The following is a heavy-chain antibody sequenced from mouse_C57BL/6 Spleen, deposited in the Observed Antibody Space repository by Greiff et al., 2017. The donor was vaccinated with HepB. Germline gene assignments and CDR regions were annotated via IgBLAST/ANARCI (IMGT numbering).Heavy chain of an antibody. J-gene: IGHJ3*01. CDR2: ISSGSSII. CDR3: ARSETAPFAY. CDR1: GFTFSDYG. V-gene: IGHV5-17*01. D-gene: IGHD3-2*01. Sequence: EVKLMESGGGLVKPGGSLKLSCAASGFTFSDYGMHWVRQAPEKGLEWVAYISSGSSIIYYADTVKGRFTISRDNAKNTLFLQMTSLRSEDTAMYYCARSETAPFAYWGQGTLVTVSA.